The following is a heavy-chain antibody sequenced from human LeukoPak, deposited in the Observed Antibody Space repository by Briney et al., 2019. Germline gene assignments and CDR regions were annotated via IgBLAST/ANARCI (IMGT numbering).Heavy chain of an antibody. Sequence: SETLPLTCAVYGGSFSGYYWTWIRQPPGKGLEWIGEIIHSGSTNYNPSLKSRVTISVDTSKNQFSLKLSSVTAADTAVYYCARQTGAYYYYMDVWGKGTTVTVSS. CDR3: ARQTGAYYYYMDV. J-gene: IGHJ6*03. D-gene: IGHD7-27*01. V-gene: IGHV4-34*12. CDR2: IIHSGST. CDR1: GGSFSGYY.